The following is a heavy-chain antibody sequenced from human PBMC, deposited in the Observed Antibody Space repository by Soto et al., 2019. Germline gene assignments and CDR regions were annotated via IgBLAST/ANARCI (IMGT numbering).Heavy chain of an antibody. Sequence: GGSLRLSCAASGFTFSSYGMHWVRQAPGKGLEWVAVIWYDGSNKYYADSVKGRFTISRDNSKNTLYLQMNSLRAEDTAVYYCARERSGSGHGQGWFDPWGQGTLVTVSS. CDR3: ARERSGSGHGQGWFDP. CDR2: IWYDGSNK. CDR1: GFTFSSYG. J-gene: IGHJ5*02. D-gene: IGHD6-19*01. V-gene: IGHV3-33*01.